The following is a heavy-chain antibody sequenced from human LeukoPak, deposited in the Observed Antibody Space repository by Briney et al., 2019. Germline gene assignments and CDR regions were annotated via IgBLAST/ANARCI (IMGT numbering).Heavy chain of an antibody. J-gene: IGHJ3*02. D-gene: IGHD5-24*01. Sequence: PGRSLRLSGAASGFTFDDYAMHWVRQAPGKGLEWVSGISWNSGSIGYADSVKGRFTISRDNAKNSLYLQMNSLRAEDMALYYCARRMAAFDIWGQGTMVTVSS. CDR2: ISWNSGSI. CDR3: ARRMAAFDI. CDR1: GFTFDDYA. V-gene: IGHV3-9*03.